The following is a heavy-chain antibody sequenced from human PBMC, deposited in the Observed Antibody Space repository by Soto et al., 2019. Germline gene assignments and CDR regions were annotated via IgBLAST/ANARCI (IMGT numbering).Heavy chain of an antibody. CDR2: TSYDGSNK. Sequence: GGSLRLSCAASGFAFSTYGMHWVRQAPGKGLEWVAGTSYDGSNKYYGDSVKGRFTISRDNSKNTLFLQMNSLRAEDTAVYYCAKHWDNCRTANCYVRWFDPWGQGTLVTVSS. V-gene: IGHV3-30*18. CDR1: GFAFSTYG. D-gene: IGHD2-2*01. CDR3: AKHWDNCRTANCYVRWFDP. J-gene: IGHJ5*02.